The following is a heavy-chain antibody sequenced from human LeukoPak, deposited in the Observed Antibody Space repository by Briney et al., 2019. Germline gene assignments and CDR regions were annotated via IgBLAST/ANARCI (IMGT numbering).Heavy chain of an antibody. J-gene: IGHJ4*02. CDR3: AGGYYSAPNY. CDR2: IYSGGST. CDR1: GFTASSNY. V-gene: IGHV3-66*01. Sequence: GGSLRLSCAASGFTASSNYMSWVRQAPGKGLEWVSLIYSGGSTYYADSVNGRFTISRDNSKNTVYLQMNSLRAEDTAVYYCAGGYYSAPNYWGQGTLVTVSS. D-gene: IGHD2/OR15-2a*01.